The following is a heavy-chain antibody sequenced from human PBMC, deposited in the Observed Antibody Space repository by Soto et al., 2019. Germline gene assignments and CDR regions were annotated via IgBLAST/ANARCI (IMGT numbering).Heavy chain of an antibody. D-gene: IGHD6-6*01. CDR3: AKRSSSSTFDY. Sequence: EVQLLESGGGLVQPGESLRLSCAASGFTFSSYAMSWVRQAPGKGLEWVSVISGSDDSTYYADSVKGRFTSSRDNSNNTLYLQINSLRAEDTAVYYCAKRSSSSTFDYWGQGTLVTVSS. CDR1: GFTFSSYA. J-gene: IGHJ4*02. CDR2: ISGSDDST. V-gene: IGHV3-23*01.